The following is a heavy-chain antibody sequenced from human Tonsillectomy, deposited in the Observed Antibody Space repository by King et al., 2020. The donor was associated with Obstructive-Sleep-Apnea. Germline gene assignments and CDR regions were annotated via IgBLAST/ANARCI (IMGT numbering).Heavy chain of an antibody. CDR1: GGSISNYY. D-gene: IGHD5-12*01. J-gene: IGHJ5*02. V-gene: IGHV4-59*08. CDR3: ARNPYGGYRWFDP. Sequence: QLQESGPGLVKPSETLSLTCTVSGGSISNYYLSWIRQPPGKGLEWIVYIYYSGSTNYNPSLKSRVTISVDTSKTPFSLQLTAVTAADTAVYYCARNPYGGYRWFDPWGQGTLVTVSS. CDR2: IYYSGST.